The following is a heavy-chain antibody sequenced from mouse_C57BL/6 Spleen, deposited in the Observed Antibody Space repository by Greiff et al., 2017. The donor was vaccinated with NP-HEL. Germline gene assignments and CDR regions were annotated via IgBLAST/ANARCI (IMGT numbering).Heavy chain of an antibody. Sequence: QVQLQQPGAELVMPGASVKLSCKASGYTFTSYWMHWVKQRPGQGLEWIGEIDPSDSYTNYNQKFKGKSTFAVDNSSSTACMQLSGLTSVDSAVCYCAGGNYGGFAYWGQGTLVTVSA. J-gene: IGHJ3*01. CDR3: AGGNYGGFAY. V-gene: IGHV1-69*01. CDR1: GYTFTSYW. CDR2: IDPSDSYT. D-gene: IGHD2-1*01.